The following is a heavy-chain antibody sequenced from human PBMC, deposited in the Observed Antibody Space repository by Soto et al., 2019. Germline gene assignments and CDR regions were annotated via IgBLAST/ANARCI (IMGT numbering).Heavy chain of an antibody. V-gene: IGHV3-11*01. J-gene: IGHJ6*03. CDR1: GFTFSDYY. CDR3: AAGYSSSSFVAYYYYMDV. CDR2: ISSSGSTI. Sequence: GGSLRLSCAASGFTFSDYYMSWIRQAPGKGLEWVSYISSSGSTIYYADSVKGRFTISRVNAKNSLYLQMNSLRAEDTAVYYCAAGYSSSSFVAYYYYMDVWGKGTTVTVSS. D-gene: IGHD6-6*01.